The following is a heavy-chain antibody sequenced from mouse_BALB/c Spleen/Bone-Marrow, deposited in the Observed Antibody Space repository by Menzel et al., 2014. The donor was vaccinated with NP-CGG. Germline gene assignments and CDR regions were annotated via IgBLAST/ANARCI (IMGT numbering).Heavy chain of an antibody. CDR1: GFTFSSYG. V-gene: IGHV5-6*01. CDR2: ISSGGSYT. D-gene: IGHD2-5*01. J-gene: IGHJ2*01. Sequence: DVHLVESGGDLVKPGGSLKLSCAASGFTFSSYGMSWVRQTPDERLEWVATISSGGSYTYYPDSVKGRFTISRDNAKNTLYLQMSSLKSEDTAKYYCTRRPLESNSYFDYWGQGTTLTVSS. CDR3: TRRPLESNSYFDY.